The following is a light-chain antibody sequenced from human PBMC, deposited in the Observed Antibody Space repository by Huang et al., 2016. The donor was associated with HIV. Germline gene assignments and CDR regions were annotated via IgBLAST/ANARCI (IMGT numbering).Light chain of an antibody. Sequence: DIQMTQSPSTLSASVGDRVTITCRASQRIGNFLAWYQQKPRKAPSLLIYDASSLQSGVPSTFSGSGAGTEFTLTISSLQPDNFATYYCQQYNSYPWTFGQGTKVEIK. CDR1: QRIGNF. V-gene: IGKV1-5*01. CDR2: DAS. J-gene: IGKJ1*01. CDR3: QQYNSYPWT.